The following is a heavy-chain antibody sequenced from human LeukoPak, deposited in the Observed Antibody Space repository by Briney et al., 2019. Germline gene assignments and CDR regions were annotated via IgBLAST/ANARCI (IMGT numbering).Heavy chain of an antibody. CDR3: EWTQGDNFRWDY. CDR2: IYSRNSDT. V-gene: IGHV5-51*01. J-gene: IGHJ4*02. Sequence: GEALKISCKGSARTSANDWIGWVRQMPGEGLEWMCIIYSRNSDTKYSPSFQGQVTICVDKPISTVHVQWISPHVTDSAILYCEWTQGDNFRWDYWGWVTVITVTA. D-gene: IGHD1-1*01. CDR1: ARTSANDW.